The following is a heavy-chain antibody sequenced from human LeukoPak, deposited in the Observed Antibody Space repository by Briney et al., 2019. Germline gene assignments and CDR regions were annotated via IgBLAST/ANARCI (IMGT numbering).Heavy chain of an antibody. CDR2: IYYSGST. J-gene: IGHJ5*02. V-gene: IGHV4-39*07. D-gene: IGHD1-26*01. CDR3: ARVSRGNWFDP. CDR1: GGSISSSSYY. Sequence: SETLSLTCTVSGGSISSSSYYWGWIRQPPGKGLEWIGSIYYSGSTYYNPSLKSRVTISVDTSKNQFSLKLSCVTAADTAVYYCARVSRGNWFDPWGQGTLVTVSS.